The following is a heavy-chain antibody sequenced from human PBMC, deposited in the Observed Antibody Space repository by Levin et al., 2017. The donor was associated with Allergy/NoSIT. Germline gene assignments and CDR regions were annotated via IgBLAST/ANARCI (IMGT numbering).Heavy chain of an antibody. Sequence: SETLSLTCTVSGGSISSSSYYWGWIRQPPGKGLEWIGNIYYSGSTYYNPSLKSRVTISVDTSKNQFSLKVSSVTAADTAVYYCARDEMVHEIQYYYGIDVWGQGTTVTVSS. J-gene: IGHJ6*02. CDR3: ARDEMVHEIQYYYGIDV. V-gene: IGHV4-39*07. D-gene: IGHD2-8*01. CDR2: IYYSGST. CDR1: GGSISSSSYY.